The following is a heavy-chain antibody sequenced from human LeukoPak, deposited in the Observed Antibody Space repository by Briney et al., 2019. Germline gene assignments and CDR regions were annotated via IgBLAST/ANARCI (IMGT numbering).Heavy chain of an antibody. V-gene: IGHV4-34*01. CDR2: INHSGGT. CDR1: GGSFSGYY. Sequence: SETLSLTCAVYGGSFSGYYWSWIRQPPGKGLEWIGEINHSGGTNYNPSLKSRVTISVDTSKNQFSLKLSSVTAADTAVYYCARAGGTIFGVVTLRYYFDYWGQGTLVTVSS. CDR3: ARAGGTIFGVVTLRYYFDY. J-gene: IGHJ4*02. D-gene: IGHD3-3*01.